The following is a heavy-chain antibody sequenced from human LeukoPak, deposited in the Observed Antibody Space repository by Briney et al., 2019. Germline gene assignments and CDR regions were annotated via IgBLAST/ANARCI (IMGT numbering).Heavy chain of an antibody. V-gene: IGHV3-7*01. CDR3: TRDKTGPYDYYGMDV. CDR2: IKLDGSEK. CDR1: GFTFSSYW. J-gene: IGHJ6*02. D-gene: IGHD3-10*01. Sequence: VGSLRLSCAGSGFTFSSYWMSWVRQAPGKGVEWVANIKLDGSEKYYVDSVKGRFTISRDNAKNLLYLQMNSLRGGDTAVYYCTRDKTGPYDYYGMDVWGQRTTVTVSS.